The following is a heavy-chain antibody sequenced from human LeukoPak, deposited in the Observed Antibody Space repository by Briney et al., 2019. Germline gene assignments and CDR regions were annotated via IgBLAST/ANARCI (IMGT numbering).Heavy chain of an antibody. CDR2: IYPDDADT. D-gene: IGHD3-10*01. Sequence: GESLKISCKASGYTFSKNWIGWVRQMPGKGLEWMGWIYPDDADTRYCPSFQGQVIISADKSLNSVYLQWRGLKASDTAMYYCARRSSRFYGLDVWGQGTTVTVSS. CDR1: GYTFSKNW. V-gene: IGHV5-51*01. CDR3: ARRSSRFYGLDV. J-gene: IGHJ6*02.